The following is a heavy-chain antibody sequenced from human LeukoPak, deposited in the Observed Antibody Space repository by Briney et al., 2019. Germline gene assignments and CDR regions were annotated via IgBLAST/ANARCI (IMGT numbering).Heavy chain of an antibody. D-gene: IGHD3-3*01. CDR1: GFTFSSYA. CDR2: ISGSGGST. J-gene: IGHJ4*02. CDR3: AKAVGYDFWSGYLLDDY. V-gene: IGHV3-23*01. Sequence: GGSLRLSCAASGFTFSSYAMSWVRQAPGKGLEWVSAISGSGGSTYYADSVKGRFTISRDNSKNTLYLQMNSLRAEDTAVYHCAKAVGYDFWSGYLLDDYWGQGTLVTVSS.